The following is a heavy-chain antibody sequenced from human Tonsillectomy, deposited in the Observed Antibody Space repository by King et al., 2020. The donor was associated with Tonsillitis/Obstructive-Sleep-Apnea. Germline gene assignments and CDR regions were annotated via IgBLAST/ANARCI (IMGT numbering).Heavy chain of an antibody. CDR2: IYYSGST. V-gene: IGHV4-59*01. Sequence: QLKESGPGLVKPSETLSLTCTVSGGSISSYYWSWSRQPPGKGLEWIGYIYYSGSTNYNPSLKSRVTISVDTSKNQFSLKLSSVTAADAAVYYCARGGSSSSSYYYYYYYMDVWGKGTTVTVSS. D-gene: IGHD6-6*01. CDR1: GGSISSYY. J-gene: IGHJ6*03. CDR3: ARGGSSSSSYYYYYYYMDV.